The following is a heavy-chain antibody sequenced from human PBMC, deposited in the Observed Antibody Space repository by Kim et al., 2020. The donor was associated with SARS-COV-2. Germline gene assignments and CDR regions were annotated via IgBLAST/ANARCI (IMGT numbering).Heavy chain of an antibody. D-gene: IGHD6-13*01. CDR3: PRLQGYSMGWY. V-gene: IGHV4-39*01. CDR2: AYYIGNT. J-gene: IGHJ2*01. CDR1: GGSLSSSSYY. Sequence: SETLSLTCTVSGGSLSSSSYYWGWIRQPPGKGLEWIGTAYYIGNTYYNPSLKSRVTISVDTSKNQFSLKLGSVTAADTAVYYCPRLQGYSMGWY.